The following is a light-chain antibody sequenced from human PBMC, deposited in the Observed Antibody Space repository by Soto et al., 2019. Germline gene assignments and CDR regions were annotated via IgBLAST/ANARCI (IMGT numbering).Light chain of an antibody. CDR2: GAS. CDR3: QQYNNLWT. J-gene: IGKJ1*01. Sequence: EIVMTQSTATLSVSPGERATLSCRASQSVRTNLAWYQQKPGQAPRPLIYGASTRATGIPARFSGGGSGTEFTLTISSLQSEDFAVYYCQQYNNLWTFGQGTKVEIK. CDR1: QSVRTN. V-gene: IGKV3-15*01.